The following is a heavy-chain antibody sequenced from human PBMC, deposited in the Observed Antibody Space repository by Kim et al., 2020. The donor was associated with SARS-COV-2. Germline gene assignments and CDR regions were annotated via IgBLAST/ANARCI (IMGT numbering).Heavy chain of an antibody. Sequence: ASVKVSCKASGYTFTGYYMHWVRQAPGQGLEWMGRINPNSGGTNYAQKFQGRVTMTRDTSISTAYMELSRLRSDDTAVYYCAYDSTHPGPEGDYYYYMDVWGKGTPVTVSS. CDR3: AYDSTHPGPEGDYYYYMDV. CDR2: INPNSGGT. D-gene: IGHD3-3*01. V-gene: IGHV1-2*06. J-gene: IGHJ6*03. CDR1: GYTFTGYY.